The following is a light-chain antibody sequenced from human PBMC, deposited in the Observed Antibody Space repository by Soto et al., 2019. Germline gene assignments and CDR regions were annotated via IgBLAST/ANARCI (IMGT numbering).Light chain of an antibody. CDR1: QSISNK. CDR3: QQYGSSLLT. CDR2: GAS. V-gene: IGKV3-20*01. J-gene: IGKJ4*01. Sequence: EIVMTQSPATLSVSPGERATLSCRASQSISNKLAWYQQKPGQAPRLLIFGASGRATGIPERFSGSGSGTDFSLTISRLEPEDSAVYYCQQYGSSLLTFGGGTKVDI.